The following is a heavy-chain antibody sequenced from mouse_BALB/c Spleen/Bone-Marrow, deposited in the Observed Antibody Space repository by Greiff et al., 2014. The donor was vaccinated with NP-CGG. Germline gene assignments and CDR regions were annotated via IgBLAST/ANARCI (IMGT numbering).Heavy chain of an antibody. CDR2: INPSTGYA. V-gene: IGHV1-7*01. CDR1: GYTFTDTW. J-gene: IGHJ2*01. Sequence: VMLVESGPELAKPGASVKMSCKASGYTFTDTWIHWIKQRPGQGLEWIGYINPSTGYAEYNQNFKDKATLTVDKSSSTAYMQLSSLTSEDSAVYYCARDYWGQGTTLTVSS. CDR3: ARDY.